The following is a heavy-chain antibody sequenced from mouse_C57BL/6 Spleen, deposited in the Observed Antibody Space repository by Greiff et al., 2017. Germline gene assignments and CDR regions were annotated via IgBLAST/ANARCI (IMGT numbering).Heavy chain of an antibody. CDR2: IHPDSGST. CDR1: GYTFTSYW. V-gene: IGHV1-64*01. Sequence: VQLQQPGAELVKPGASVKLSCKASGYTFTSYWMHWVKQRPGQGLEWIGMIHPDSGSTNYNEKFKSKATLTVDKSSSTAYMQLSSLTSEDSAVYYCAREGDYEDMDYWGQGTSVTVSA. D-gene: IGHD1-1*01. J-gene: IGHJ4*01. CDR3: AREGDYEDMDY.